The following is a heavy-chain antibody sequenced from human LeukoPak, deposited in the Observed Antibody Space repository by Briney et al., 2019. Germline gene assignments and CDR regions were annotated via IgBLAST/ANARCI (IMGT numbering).Heavy chain of an antibody. J-gene: IGHJ6*02. Sequence: ASVKVSCKASGYTFTGDYMHWVRQAPGQGLEWMGWINPNSGGTNYAQKFQGRVTMTRDTSISTAYMELSRLRSDDTAVYYCARASYYYDSSGYYYPSGYYYGMDVWGQGTTVTVSS. CDR1: GYTFTGDY. V-gene: IGHV1-2*02. D-gene: IGHD3-22*01. CDR2: INPNSGGT. CDR3: ARASYYYDSSGYYYPSGYYYGMDV.